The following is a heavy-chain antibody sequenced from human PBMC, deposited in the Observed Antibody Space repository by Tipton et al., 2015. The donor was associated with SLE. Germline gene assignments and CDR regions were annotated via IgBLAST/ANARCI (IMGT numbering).Heavy chain of an antibody. D-gene: IGHD1-14*01. CDR2: ISSSGTT. V-gene: IGHV4-4*08. J-gene: IGHJ4*02. Sequence: TLSLTCTVSGGSIRTHYWSWIRQPAGKGLEWIGYISSSGTTSYNPSLKSRVTISVDTSKNHFSLKLSSVTAADTAVYYCARAIRTADSNYIDNWGPGTLVTVSS. CDR1: GGSIRTHY. CDR3: ARAIRTADSNYIDN.